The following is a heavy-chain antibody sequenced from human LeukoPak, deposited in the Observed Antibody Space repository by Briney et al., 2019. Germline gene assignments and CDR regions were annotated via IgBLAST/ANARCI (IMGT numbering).Heavy chain of an antibody. V-gene: IGHV4-39*01. J-gene: IGHJ5*02. CDR3: ARWSITGTEFDP. CDR2: IYYSGST. CDR1: GGSISSSSYY. Sequence: SETLSLTCTVSGGSISSSSYYWGWIRQPPGKGLEWIGSIYYSGSTYYNLSLKSRVTISVDTSKNQFSLKLSSVTAADTAVYYCARWSITGTEFDPWGQGTLVTVSS. D-gene: IGHD1-20*01.